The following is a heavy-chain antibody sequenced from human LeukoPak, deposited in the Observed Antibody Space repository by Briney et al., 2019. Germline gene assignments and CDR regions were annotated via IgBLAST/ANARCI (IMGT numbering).Heavy chain of an antibody. D-gene: IGHD6-6*01. Sequence: ASVRVSCKASGYTFTVNYMHWVRQAPGQGLEWMGWIHPNSGGTNYAQKFKGRVTMTRDTSISTAYMELSRLRSDDTALYYCARNGRPSQAFDIWGQGTIVSVAS. J-gene: IGHJ3*02. V-gene: IGHV1-2*02. CDR2: IHPNSGGT. CDR3: ARNGRPSQAFDI. CDR1: GYTFTVNY.